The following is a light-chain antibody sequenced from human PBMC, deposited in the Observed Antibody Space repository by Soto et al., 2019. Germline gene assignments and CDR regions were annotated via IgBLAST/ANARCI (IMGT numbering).Light chain of an antibody. CDR1: QSVSSY. V-gene: IGKV3-20*01. Sequence: EIVLTQSPGTLSLSPGERATLSCRASQSVSSYLAWYQQKPGQAPRLLIYGASRRASDIPDRFSGSGSGTDFTLTISRLEPEDFAVYYCQQYGSSPLTFGGGTKVDIK. J-gene: IGKJ4*01. CDR3: QQYGSSPLT. CDR2: GAS.